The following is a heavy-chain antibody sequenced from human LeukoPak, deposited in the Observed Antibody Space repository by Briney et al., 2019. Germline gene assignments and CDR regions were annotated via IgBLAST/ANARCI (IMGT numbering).Heavy chain of an antibody. CDR2: ISAYNGNT. Sequence: RASVKVSCKVSGYTLTGLSMHWVRQAPGKGLEWMGWISAYNGNTNYAQKLQGRVTMTTDTSTSTAYMELRSLRSDDTAVYYCARSEDNYDYVWGSYRYWYYWGQGTLVTVSS. V-gene: IGHV1-18*01. D-gene: IGHD3-16*02. CDR3: ARSEDNYDYVWGSYRYWYY. CDR1: GYTLTGLS. J-gene: IGHJ4*02.